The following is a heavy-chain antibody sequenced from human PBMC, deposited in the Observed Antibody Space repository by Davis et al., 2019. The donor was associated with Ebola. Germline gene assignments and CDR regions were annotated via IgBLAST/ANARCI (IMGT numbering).Heavy chain of an antibody. J-gene: IGHJ4*02. V-gene: IGHV3-30*02. CDR1: GFTFSSYG. Sequence: GESLKISCAASGFTFSSYGMHWVRQAPGKGLEWVAFIRYDGSNKYYADSVKGRFAISRDNSKNILYLQMNRLRSDDTAVYFCATDQNWGSAYWGQGTLVIVSS. CDR2: IRYDGSNK. D-gene: IGHD7-27*01. CDR3: ATDQNWGSAY.